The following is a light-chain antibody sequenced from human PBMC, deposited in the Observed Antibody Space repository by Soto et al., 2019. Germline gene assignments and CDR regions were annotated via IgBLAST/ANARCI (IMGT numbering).Light chain of an antibody. V-gene: IGKV3-20*01. CDR2: GTS. CDR3: QQYGTLIT. Sequence: EIVLTQSPATLSLSPGERATLSCRASQSVSSYLAWYQQKPGQAPRLLIYGTSTRATGIPDRFSGSGSGADFTLTISRLEPEDSAVYYCQQYGTLITFGQGTRLEI. J-gene: IGKJ5*01. CDR1: QSVSSY.